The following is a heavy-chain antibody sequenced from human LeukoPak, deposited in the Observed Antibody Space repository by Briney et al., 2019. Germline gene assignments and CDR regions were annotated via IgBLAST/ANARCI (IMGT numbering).Heavy chain of an antibody. J-gene: IGHJ4*02. D-gene: IGHD1-26*01. CDR1: GFTFSDYY. Sequence: GGSLRLSCAASGFTFSDYYMSWIRQAPGKGLEWVSYISSSGSTIYYADSVKGRFTISRDNSKNTLYLQMNSLRAEDTAVYYCAKLSEWELPPFDYWGQGTLVTVSS. CDR3: AKLSEWELPPFDY. V-gene: IGHV3-11*01. CDR2: ISSSGSTI.